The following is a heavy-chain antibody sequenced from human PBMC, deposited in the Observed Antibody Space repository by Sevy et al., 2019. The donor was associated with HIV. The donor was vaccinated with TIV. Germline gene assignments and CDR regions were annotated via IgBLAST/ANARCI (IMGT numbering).Heavy chain of an antibody. D-gene: IGHD2-15*01. CDR3: ATRDCSRGSCYGYYFDY. V-gene: IGHV4-39*01. Sequence: SETLSLTCTVSGGSISSSSYYWGWIRQPPGKGLEWIGSIYYSGSTYYNPSLKSRVTISVDTSKNQFSLKLSSVTAADTAVYYCATRDCSRGSCYGYYFDYWGQGTLVTVSS. CDR1: GGSISSSSYY. CDR2: IYYSGST. J-gene: IGHJ4*02.